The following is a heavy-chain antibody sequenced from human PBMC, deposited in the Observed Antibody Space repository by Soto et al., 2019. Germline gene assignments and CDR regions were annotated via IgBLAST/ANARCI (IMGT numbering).Heavy chain of an antibody. CDR2: IYPGDSDT. Sequence: GESLKISCNGSGYSFTSYWICWVRQMPWKGLEWMGIIYPGDSDTRYSPSFQGQVTISADKSISTAYLQWSSLKASDTAMYYCARTMRERYCSSTSCYNYGMDVWGQGTTVTVSS. V-gene: IGHV5-51*01. D-gene: IGHD2-2*01. CDR1: GYSFTSYW. J-gene: IGHJ6*02. CDR3: ARTMRERYCSSTSCYNYGMDV.